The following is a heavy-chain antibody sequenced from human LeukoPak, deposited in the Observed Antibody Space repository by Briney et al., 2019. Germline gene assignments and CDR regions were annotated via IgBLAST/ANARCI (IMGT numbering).Heavy chain of an antibody. D-gene: IGHD3-10*01. CDR3: AKDSTYYYGSGSYGH. CDR1: GFTFSSYA. CDR2: ISGSGGST. J-gene: IGHJ4*02. V-gene: IGHV3-23*01. Sequence: GGSLRLSCAASGFTFSSYAMSWVRQAPGKGLEWVSAISGSGGSTYYADSVKGRFTISRDNSKNTLYLQMNSLRAEDTAVCYCAKDSTYYYGSGSYGHWGQGTLVTVSS.